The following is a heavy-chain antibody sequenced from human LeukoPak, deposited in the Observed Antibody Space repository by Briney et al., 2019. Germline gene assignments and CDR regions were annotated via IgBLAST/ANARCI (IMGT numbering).Heavy chain of an antibody. CDR1: GYTFTSYD. CDR2: MNPNSGNT. Sequence: ASVKVSCKASGYTFTSYDINWVRQATGQGLEWMGWMNPNSGNTGYAQKFQGRVAITRNTSISTAYMELSSLRSEDTAVYYCARGLAVVGPAAIHWFDPWGQGTLVTVSS. V-gene: IGHV1-8*03. D-gene: IGHD2-2*01. J-gene: IGHJ5*02. CDR3: ARGLAVVGPAAIHWFDP.